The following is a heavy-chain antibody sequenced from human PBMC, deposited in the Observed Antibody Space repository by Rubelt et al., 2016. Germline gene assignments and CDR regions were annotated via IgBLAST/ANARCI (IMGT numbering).Heavy chain of an antibody. J-gene: IGHJ3*02. Sequence: QVQLQQWGAGLLKPSETLSLTCAVYGGSFSGYYWSWIRQPPGKGLEWIGEINHSGSTNYNPSLKSRVTISVDTSKNQLSQKVSSVTAADTDLYDCARLGPGSTSHAVDIWGQGTMVTVSS. CDR3: ARLGPGSTSHAVDI. V-gene: IGHV4-34*01. CDR2: INHSGST. D-gene: IGHD3-10*01. CDR1: GGSFSGYY.